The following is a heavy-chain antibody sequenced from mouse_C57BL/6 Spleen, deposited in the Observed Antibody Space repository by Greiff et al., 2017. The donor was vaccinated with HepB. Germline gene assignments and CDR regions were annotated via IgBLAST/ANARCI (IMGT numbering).Heavy chain of an antibody. J-gene: IGHJ4*01. Sequence: VQLQQPGAELVKPGASVKLSCKASGYTFTSYWMHWVKQRPGRGLEWIGRIDPNSGGTKYNEKFKSKATLTVDKPSSTADMQLSSLTSEDSAVYYWARWVLYYCGSGRASYAIDYWGQGTSVTVAS. D-gene: IGHD1-1*01. CDR2: IDPNSGGT. CDR1: GYTFTSYW. V-gene: IGHV1-72*01. CDR3: ARWVLYYCGSGRASYAIDY.